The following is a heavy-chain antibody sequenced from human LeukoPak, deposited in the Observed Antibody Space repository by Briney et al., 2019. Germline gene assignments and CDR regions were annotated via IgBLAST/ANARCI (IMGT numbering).Heavy chain of an antibody. CDR3: ARVNDFSYYYYMDV. Sequence: GGSLRLSCAASGFTFSSYSMNWVRQAPGKGLEWVSSISSSSSYIYYADSVKGRFTISRDNAKNSLYLQMNSLRAKDTAVYYCARVNDFSYYYYMDVWGKGTTVTVSS. V-gene: IGHV3-21*01. D-gene: IGHD2-21*02. CDR2: ISSSSSYI. J-gene: IGHJ6*03. CDR1: GFTFSSYS.